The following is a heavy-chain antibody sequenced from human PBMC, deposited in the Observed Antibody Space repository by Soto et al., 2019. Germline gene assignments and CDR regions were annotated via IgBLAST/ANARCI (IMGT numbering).Heavy chain of an antibody. CDR3: ARDLKPSTAVTLVVDY. CDR1: GYTFTSYG. J-gene: IGHJ4*02. V-gene: IGHV1-3*01. CDR2: INPGNGNT. Sequence: ASVKVSCKASGYTFTSYGMNWVRQAPGRGLEWMGWINPGNGNTKYSQKFQGRVIIERDTSASTAYMELSSLRSEDTAVYYCARDLKPSTAVTLVVDYWGQGTLVTVSS. D-gene: IGHD4-4*01.